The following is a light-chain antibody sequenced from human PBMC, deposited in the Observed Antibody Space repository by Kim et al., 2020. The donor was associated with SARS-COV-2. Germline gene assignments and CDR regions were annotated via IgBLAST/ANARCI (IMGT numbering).Light chain of an antibody. Sequence: GKTVTISCTGTSGNIVSNYVQWYQQRPGSAPTAVIYEDNRRPSGVPERFSGSVDSSSNSASLTISGLKTEDEADYYCQTYDGNKVVFGGGTKLTVL. CDR3: QTYDGNKVV. V-gene: IGLV6-57*02. CDR1: SGNIVSNY. CDR2: EDN. J-gene: IGLJ3*02.